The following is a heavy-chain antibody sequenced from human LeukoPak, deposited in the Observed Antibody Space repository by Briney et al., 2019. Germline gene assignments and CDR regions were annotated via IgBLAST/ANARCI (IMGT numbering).Heavy chain of an antibody. CDR1: GGSISSSSYY. D-gene: IGHD3-10*01. V-gene: IGHV4-39*07. J-gene: IGHJ4*02. CDR2: IYYSGST. CDR3: ARDVGGSGSYYRGLLVGL. Sequence: PSETLSLTCTVSGGSISSSSYYWGWIRQPPGKGLEWIGSIYYSGSTYYNPSLKSRVTISVDTSKNQFSLKLSSVTAADTAVYYCARDVGGSGSYYRGLLVGLWGQGTLVTVSS.